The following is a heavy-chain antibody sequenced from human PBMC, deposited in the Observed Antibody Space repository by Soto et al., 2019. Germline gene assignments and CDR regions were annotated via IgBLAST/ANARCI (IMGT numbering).Heavy chain of an antibody. CDR1: GYTFPSYG. J-gene: IGHJ4*02. CDR2: ISAYNGNT. D-gene: IGHD4-17*01. Sequence: VSVKVSCKASGYTFPSYGISWVRQAPGQGLEWMGWISAYNGNTNYAQKLQGRVTMTTDTSTSTAYMELRSLRSDDRAVYYCARIGRLRAGDGKYYFDYWGQGTLVTVSS. CDR3: ARIGRLRAGDGKYYFDY. V-gene: IGHV1-18*01.